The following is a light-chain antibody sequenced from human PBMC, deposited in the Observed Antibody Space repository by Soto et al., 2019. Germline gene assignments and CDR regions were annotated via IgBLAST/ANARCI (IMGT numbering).Light chain of an antibody. J-gene: IGKJ1*01. Sequence: ESVLTQSPGTLSLSPGERATLSCRASQSVSSSYLAWYQQKPGQAPRLLIYGASSRATGIPDRFSGSGSGTDFTLTISRLEPEDYAVYYCQQYGSSHTWTFGQGTKVEI. CDR3: QQYGSSHTWT. V-gene: IGKV3-20*01. CDR2: GAS. CDR1: QSVSSSY.